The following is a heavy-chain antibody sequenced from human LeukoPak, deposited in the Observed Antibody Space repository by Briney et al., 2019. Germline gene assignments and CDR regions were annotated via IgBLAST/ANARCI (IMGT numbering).Heavy chain of an antibody. J-gene: IGHJ5*02. CDR1: GGSISSGDYY. D-gene: IGHD1-26*01. CDR2: IYYSGST. V-gene: IGHV4-30-4*08. CDR3: ARVEVGANFDP. Sequence: SETLSLTCTVSGGSISSGDYYWSWIRQPPGKGLEWIGYIYYSGSTYYNPSLKSRVTISVDTSKNQFSLKLSSVTAADTAVYYCARVEVGANFDPWGQGTLVTVSS.